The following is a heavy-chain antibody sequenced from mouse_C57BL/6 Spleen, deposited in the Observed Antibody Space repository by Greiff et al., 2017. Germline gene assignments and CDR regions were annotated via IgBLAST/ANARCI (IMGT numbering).Heavy chain of an antibody. Sequence: EVKLVESGPELVKPGASVKIPCKASGYTFTDYNMDWVKQSHGKSLEWIGDINPNNGGTIYNQKFKGKATLTVDKSSSTAYMELRSLTSEDTAVYXCARGPYGTPFAYWGQGTLVTVSA. J-gene: IGHJ3*01. D-gene: IGHD2-1*01. CDR2: INPNNGGT. CDR3: ARGPYGTPFAY. CDR1: GYTFTDYN. V-gene: IGHV1-18*01.